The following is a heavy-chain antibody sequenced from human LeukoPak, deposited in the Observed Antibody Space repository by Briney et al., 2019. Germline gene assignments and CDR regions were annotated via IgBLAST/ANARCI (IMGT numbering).Heavy chain of an antibody. CDR3: ARGPYSYDSSGAFDI. CDR2: IYYSGST. J-gene: IGHJ3*02. Sequence: PSETLSLTCTVSGGSISSYYWTWIRQPPGKGLDWIGYIYYSGSTNYNPSLKSRVTISVDTSKNQFSLKLSSVTAADTAVYFCARGPYSYDSSGAFDIWGQGTMVTVSS. CDR1: GGSISSYY. V-gene: IGHV4-59*08. D-gene: IGHD3-22*01.